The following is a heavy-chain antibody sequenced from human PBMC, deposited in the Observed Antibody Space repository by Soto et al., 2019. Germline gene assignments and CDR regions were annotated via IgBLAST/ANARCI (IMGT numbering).Heavy chain of an antibody. V-gene: IGHV1-18*01. Sequence: ASVKVSCKASGYTFTNSGISWVRQAPGQGLEWMGWISTDNGNTNYAQHLQGRVSMTTDTSTSTAYMDLRSLRSDDTAVYYCARDQGIITGGVYSIYYYGMDVWGQGSTVTVSS. CDR3: ARDQGIITGGVYSIYYYGMDV. CDR2: ISTDNGNT. D-gene: IGHD2-8*01. CDR1: GYTFTNSG. J-gene: IGHJ6*02.